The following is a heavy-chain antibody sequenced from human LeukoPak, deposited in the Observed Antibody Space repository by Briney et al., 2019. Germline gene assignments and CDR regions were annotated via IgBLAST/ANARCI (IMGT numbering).Heavy chain of an antibody. CDR2: IIDSGGGT. D-gene: IGHD3-10*01. V-gene: IGHV3-23*01. J-gene: IGHJ4*02. CDR1: GFTFSSYA. Sequence: GGSLRLSCAASGFTFSSYAMSWVRQAPGKGLGWVSSIIDSGGGTFYADSVKGRFTISRDNSKNTLFLQLNSLRAEDTAVYYCAKRGAGYYFDYWGQGTLVTVSS. CDR3: AKRGAGYYFDY.